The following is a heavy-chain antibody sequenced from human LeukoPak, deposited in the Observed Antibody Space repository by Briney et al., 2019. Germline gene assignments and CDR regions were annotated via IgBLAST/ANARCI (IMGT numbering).Heavy chain of an antibody. CDR1: DGSITSLNCY. Sequence: PSETLSLTCTVSDGSITSLNCYWGWIRQPPGKGLEWLRSVGYDAGPYHNPSLTIRVTTSIYTSTNQFSLSLTSVTAADTAVYYCARLNECSSSSCFTSWFDPWGLGTLVTVSS. D-gene: IGHD2-2*02. CDR2: VGYDAGP. CDR3: ARLNECSSSSCFTSWFDP. J-gene: IGHJ5*02. V-gene: IGHV4-39*07.